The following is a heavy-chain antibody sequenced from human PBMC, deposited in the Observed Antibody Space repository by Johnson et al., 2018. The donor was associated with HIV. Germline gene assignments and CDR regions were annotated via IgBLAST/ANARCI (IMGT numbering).Heavy chain of an antibody. J-gene: IGHJ3*02. CDR2: IGTAGDT. D-gene: IGHD5-24*01. CDR3: ARRDPWVENGAFDI. Sequence: VQLMESGGGVVQPGRSLRLSCAASGLTFSSYDMHWVRQATGKGLEWVSAIGTAGDTYYPGSVKGRFTISRENAKNSLYLQMNSLRAGDTAVYFCARRDPWVENGAFDIWGQGTMVTVSS. V-gene: IGHV3-13*01. CDR1: GLTFSSYD.